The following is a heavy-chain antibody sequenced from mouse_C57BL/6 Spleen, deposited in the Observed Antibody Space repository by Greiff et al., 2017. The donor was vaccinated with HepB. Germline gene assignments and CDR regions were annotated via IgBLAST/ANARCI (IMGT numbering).Heavy chain of an antibody. CDR2: IDPSDSYT. CDR1: GYTFTSYW. Sequence: QVQLQQPGAELVMPGASVKLSCKASGYTFTSYWMHWVKQRPGQGLEWIGEIDPSDSYTNYNQKFKGKSTLTVDKSSSTAYMQLSSLTSEDSALYYCARIYYGSSRYYFDYWGQGTTLTVSS. CDR3: ARIYYGSSRYYFDY. J-gene: IGHJ2*01. D-gene: IGHD1-1*01. V-gene: IGHV1-69*01.